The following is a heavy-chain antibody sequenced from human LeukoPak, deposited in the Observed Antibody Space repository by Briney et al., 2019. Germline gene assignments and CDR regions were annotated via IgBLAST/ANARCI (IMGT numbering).Heavy chain of an antibody. D-gene: IGHD4-17*01. J-gene: IGHJ4*02. CDR2: FDPEDGET. V-gene: IGHV1-24*01. CDR1: GYTLTELS. CDR3: ATPTPFGYYGDSNFDY. Sequence: ASVKVSCKVSGYTLTELSMHWVRQAPGKGLEWMGGFDPEDGETIYAQKFQGRVAMTEDTSTDTAYMELSSLRSEDTAVYYCATPTPFGYYGDSNFDYWGQGTLVTVSS.